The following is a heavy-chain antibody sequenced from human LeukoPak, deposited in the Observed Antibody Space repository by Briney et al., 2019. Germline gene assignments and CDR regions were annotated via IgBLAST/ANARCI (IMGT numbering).Heavy chain of an antibody. V-gene: IGHV3-13*04. D-gene: IGHD2-2*01. J-gene: IGHJ2*01. CDR3: ARTSYQARGAQYFDL. CDR1: GFTFSTCD. Sequence: GGSLRLSCAASGFTFSTCDMHWVRQATGKGLEWVSAIGTAGDTYYTGSVKGRFTISRENAKISLCLQMNSLRAGDTAVYYCARTSYQARGAQYFDLWGRGTLVTVSS. CDR2: IGTAGDT.